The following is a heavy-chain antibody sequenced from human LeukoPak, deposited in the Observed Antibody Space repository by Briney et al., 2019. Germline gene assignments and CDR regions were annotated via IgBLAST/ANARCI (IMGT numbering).Heavy chain of an antibody. D-gene: IGHD2-21*01. CDR1: GFTFSSYA. CDR3: AKSPRQVVDWYFDY. V-gene: IGHV3-23*01. CDR2: INGGGGST. J-gene: IGHJ4*02. Sequence: GGSLRLSRAASGFTFSSYAMSWVRQAPGKGLEWVSGINGGGGSTYYADSVKGRFTISRDNSKNTLYLQMNSLRAEDTAVYYCAKSPRQVVDWYFDYWGQGTLVTVSS.